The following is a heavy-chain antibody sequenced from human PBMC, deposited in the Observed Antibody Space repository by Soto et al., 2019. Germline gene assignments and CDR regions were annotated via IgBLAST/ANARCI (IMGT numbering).Heavy chain of an antibody. V-gene: IGHV3-23*01. CDR2: LSGDGTTT. CDR3: AKDITFDSSAYNY. CDR1: GFTFSSFG. J-gene: IGHJ4*02. Sequence: EVQLLESGGGLVQPGGSLRLSCTASGFTFSSFGMSWVRQAPGKGLEWVSSLSGDGTTTYYVDSVKGRFTSSRDNSKNTLSLQMNSLTTEDTAVYYCAKDITFDSSAYNYWGQGILVTVSS. D-gene: IGHD3-22*01.